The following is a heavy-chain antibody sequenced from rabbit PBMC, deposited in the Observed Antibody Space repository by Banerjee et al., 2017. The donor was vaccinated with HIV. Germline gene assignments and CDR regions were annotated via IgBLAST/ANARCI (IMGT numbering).Heavy chain of an antibody. CDR2: IYAGSTGDT. Sequence: QDQLEESGGGLVKPEGSLTLTCKASGFDLSSYDYMCWVRQAPGKGLEWIACIYAGSTGDTYSASWAKGRFTISKTSSTTVTLQMTSLTAADTATYFCARAYDGSTYYFNLWGPGTLVTVS. D-gene: IGHD4-2*01. J-gene: IGHJ4*01. CDR3: ARAYDGSTYYFNL. CDR1: GFDLSSYDY. V-gene: IGHV1S45*01.